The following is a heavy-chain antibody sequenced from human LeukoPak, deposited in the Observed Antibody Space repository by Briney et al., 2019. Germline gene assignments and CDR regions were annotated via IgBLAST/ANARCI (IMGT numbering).Heavy chain of an antibody. D-gene: IGHD1-26*01. J-gene: IGHJ6*03. Sequence: GGSLRLSCAASGFTFSMSWMTWVRQAPGKGLEWVASINGDTSEIHYVDSVKGRFTISRDNTKDSLYLQMNSLTAEDTAAYYCAKDWSFQGNYYYMDVWGKGTTVTISS. CDR1: GFTFSMSW. CDR2: INGDTSEI. V-gene: IGHV3-7*01. CDR3: AKDWSFQGNYYYMDV.